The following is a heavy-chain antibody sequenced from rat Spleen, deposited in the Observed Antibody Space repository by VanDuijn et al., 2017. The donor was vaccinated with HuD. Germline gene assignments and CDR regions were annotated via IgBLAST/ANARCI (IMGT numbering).Heavy chain of an antibody. CDR1: GFSLTSYH. V-gene: IGHV2-32*01. J-gene: IGHJ2*01. Sequence: QVQLKESGPGLVKPSETLSLTCTVSGFSLTSYHVSWVRQPPGKGLEWMGVIWGDGSTAYNSALKSRLSISRDTSKSQVFLKMNSLQTEDTAMYFCARGQDYYFDYWGQGVMVTVSS. CDR2: IWGDGST. CDR3: ARGQDYYFDY.